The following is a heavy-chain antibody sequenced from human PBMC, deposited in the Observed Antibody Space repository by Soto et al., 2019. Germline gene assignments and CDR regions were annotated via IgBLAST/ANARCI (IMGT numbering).Heavy chain of an antibody. CDR1: GGTLSNIA. V-gene: IGHV1-69*12. Sequence: QVHLVQSGAEVKKPESWVKVSCKASGGTLSNIAINWVRQAPGQGLEWVGGIIPKFDTRTYAEKFRGRVTITADESTAYMEVTSLRSEVTAGYYWAIPHYGDSVYYCGLDVWGQGTAVTVSS. D-gene: IGHD4-17*01. CDR3: AIPHYGDSVYYCGLDV. CDR2: IIPKFDTR. J-gene: IGHJ6*02.